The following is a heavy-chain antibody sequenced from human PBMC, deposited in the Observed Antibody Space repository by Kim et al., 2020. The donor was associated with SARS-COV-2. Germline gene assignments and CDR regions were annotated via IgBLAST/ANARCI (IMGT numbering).Heavy chain of an antibody. Sequence: GSLRLSCSASGFTFEKFAMHWVRQAPGKGLEFVSAIRTTGGSPYYANSGGDRFTISRDNSRNTLYLQMSSLKVEDTAVYYCVRRYDYWSGDYRLTDGVDVWGQGTLVTVSS. CDR2: IRTTGGSP. CDR1: GFTFEKFA. V-gene: IGHV3-64D*06. D-gene: IGHD3-3*01. J-gene: IGHJ3*01. CDR3: VRRYDYWSGDYRLTDGVDV.